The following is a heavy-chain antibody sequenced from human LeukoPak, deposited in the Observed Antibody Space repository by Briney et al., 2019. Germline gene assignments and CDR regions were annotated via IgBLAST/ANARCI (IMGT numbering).Heavy chain of an antibody. Sequence: PSETLSLTCSVSGDSIINYYWSWIRQSPGRGPEWIGFIYYDGTTNYNPSLISRVTMSVDTSKSHFSLKLTSVTAADTAVYYCARVGHGYGDSHSFDHWGQGTLVTVSS. CDR3: ARVGHGYGDSHSFDH. V-gene: IGHV4-59*01. CDR1: GDSIINYY. D-gene: IGHD4-17*01. CDR2: IYYDGTT. J-gene: IGHJ4*02.